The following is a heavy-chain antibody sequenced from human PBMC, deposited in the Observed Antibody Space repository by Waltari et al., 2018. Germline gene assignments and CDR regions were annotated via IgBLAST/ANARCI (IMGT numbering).Heavy chain of an antibody. D-gene: IGHD6-6*01. CDR3: ARGRYSSSWYYFDY. V-gene: IGHV4-34*01. CDR2: INHSGST. Sequence: QVQLQQGGAGLLKPSEPLSLPCAVYGGSFSGYSWSWISTTPGKGLEWIGEINHSGSTNYNPSLKSRVTISVDTSKNQFSLKLSSVTAADTAVYYCARGRYSSSWYYFDYWGQGTLVTVSS. CDR1: GGSFSGYS. J-gene: IGHJ4*02.